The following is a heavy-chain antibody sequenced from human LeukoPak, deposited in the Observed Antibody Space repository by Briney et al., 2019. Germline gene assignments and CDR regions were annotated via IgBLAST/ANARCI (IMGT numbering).Heavy chain of an antibody. CDR2: ISADSTYK. CDR3: ARSQLTFYSDTSGYPYWLDP. J-gene: IGHJ5*02. Sequence: PGGSLRLSCAASGFTFSNYTMSWVRQAPGKGLEWVSSISADSTYKYYADSMKGRFTISRDNAENSVYLQVKSLRVEDTAVYYCARSQLTFYSDTSGYPYWLDPWGQGALVTVSS. D-gene: IGHD3-22*01. V-gene: IGHV3-21*01. CDR1: GFTFSNYT.